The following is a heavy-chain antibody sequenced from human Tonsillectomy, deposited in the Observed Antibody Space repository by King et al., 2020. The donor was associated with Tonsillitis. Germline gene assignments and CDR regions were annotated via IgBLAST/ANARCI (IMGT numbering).Heavy chain of an antibody. CDR2: IDYGGIT. J-gene: IGHJ6*03. D-gene: IGHD4-11*01. V-gene: IGHV4-39*01. CDR1: GGSISSSTYY. Sequence: QLQESGPGLVKPSETLSLTCTVSGGSISSSTYYWGWVRQPPGKGLEWIGSIDYGGITHYNPTLKSRVTISLDTSKIQFALKRSSVTAADTAVYYCARLTLTIFYFYYMDVWGKGTTVTVSS. CDR3: ARLTLTIFYFYYMDV.